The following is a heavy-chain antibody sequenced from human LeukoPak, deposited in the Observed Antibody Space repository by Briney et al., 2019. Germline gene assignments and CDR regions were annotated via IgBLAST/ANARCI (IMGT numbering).Heavy chain of an antibody. V-gene: IGHV3-53*01. CDR2: IYGDVNT. D-gene: IGHD2-21*02. Sequence: GGSLRLSCAASGFSVISNYMNWVRQAPGKGLEWVSLIYGDVNTYYADSVKGRFIISRDDSKDTLDLQMNSLRAEDTAIYYCARGVTVRGGPFDIWGQGTMVTVSS. CDR3: ARGVTVRGGPFDI. CDR1: GFSVISNY. J-gene: IGHJ3*02.